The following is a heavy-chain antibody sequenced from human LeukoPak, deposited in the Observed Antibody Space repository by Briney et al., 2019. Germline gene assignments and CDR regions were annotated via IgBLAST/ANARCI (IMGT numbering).Heavy chain of an antibody. CDR2: IKQDGSET. CDR3: ARQRGSGCLDY. J-gene: IGHJ4*02. D-gene: IGHD6-19*01. V-gene: IGHV3-7*01. Sequence: GGSLRLSCAASRFTLSNYWMSWVRQAPWKGLEWVANIKQDGSETYYVDSVKGRFTISRDNAKNSLSLQMNSLRAEDTAVYYCARQRGSGCLDYWGRGTLVTVSS. CDR1: RFTLSNYW.